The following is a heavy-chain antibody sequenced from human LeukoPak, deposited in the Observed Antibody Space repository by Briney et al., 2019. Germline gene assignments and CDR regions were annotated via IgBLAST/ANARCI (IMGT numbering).Heavy chain of an antibody. CDR3: AREPTLRRPPTYYYYGMDV. CDR2: IIGRSSYI. Sequence: PGGALRLSCAASGFTFSSYSMNWVRQAPGKGLEWVSSIIGRSSYIYYADSVKGRFTISRDNAKNSLYLQMNSLRAEDTAVYYCAREPTLRRPPTYYYYGMDVWGQGTTVTVSS. J-gene: IGHJ6*02. V-gene: IGHV3-21*01. CDR1: GFTFSSYS.